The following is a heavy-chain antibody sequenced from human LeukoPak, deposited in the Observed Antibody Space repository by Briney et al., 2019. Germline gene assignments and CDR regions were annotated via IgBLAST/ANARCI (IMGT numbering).Heavy chain of an antibody. CDR2: IIPVLGIA. CDR3: ARLGWLQFPDYFDY. CDR1: GGTFSSYA. V-gene: IGHV1-69*04. J-gene: IGHJ4*02. Sequence: ASVKVSCKASGGTFSSYAISWVRQAPGQGLEWMGRIIPVLGIANYAQKFQGRVTITADKSTSTAYMELSSLRSEDTAVYYCARLGWLQFPDYFDYWGQGTLVTVSS. D-gene: IGHD5-24*01.